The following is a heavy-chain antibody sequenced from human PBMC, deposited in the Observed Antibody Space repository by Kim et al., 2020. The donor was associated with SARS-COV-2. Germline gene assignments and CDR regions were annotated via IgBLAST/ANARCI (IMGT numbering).Heavy chain of an antibody. Sequence: SETLSLTCTVSGGSISSYYWSWIRQPPGKGLEWIGYIYYSGSTNYNPSLKSRVTISVDTSKNQFSLKLSSVTAADTAVYYCARALRVVILKIDYWGQGTLVTVSS. CDR1: GGSISSYY. V-gene: IGHV4-59*13. J-gene: IGHJ4*02. CDR3: ARALRVVILKIDY. CDR2: IYYSGST. D-gene: IGHD3-10*01.